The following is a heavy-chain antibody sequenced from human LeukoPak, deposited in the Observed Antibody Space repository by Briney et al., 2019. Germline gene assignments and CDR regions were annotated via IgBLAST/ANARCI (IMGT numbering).Heavy chain of an antibody. J-gene: IGHJ5*02. D-gene: IGHD6-13*01. V-gene: IGHV3-23*01. CDR3: ARRGIAVAGFDP. CDR2: ISGSGGST. CDR1: GFTFSSYA. Sequence: GGSLRLSCAASGFTFSSYAMSWVCQAPGKGLEWVSAISGSGGSTYYADSVKGRFTISRDNSKNTLYLQMNSLRAEDTAVYYCARRGIAVAGFDPWGQGTLVTVSS.